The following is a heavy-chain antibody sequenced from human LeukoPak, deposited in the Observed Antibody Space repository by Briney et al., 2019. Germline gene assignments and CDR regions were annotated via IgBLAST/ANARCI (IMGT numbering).Heavy chain of an antibody. V-gene: IGHV1-8*02. CDR1: GYTFTGYY. D-gene: IGHD3-10*01. Sequence: ASVKVSCKASGYTFTGYYMHWVRQATGQGLEWMGWMNPNSGNTGYAQKFQGRVTMTRNTSISTAYMELSSLRSEDTAVYYCARAWWTMVNYGMDVWGQGTTVTVSS. J-gene: IGHJ6*02. CDR2: MNPNSGNT. CDR3: ARAWWTMVNYGMDV.